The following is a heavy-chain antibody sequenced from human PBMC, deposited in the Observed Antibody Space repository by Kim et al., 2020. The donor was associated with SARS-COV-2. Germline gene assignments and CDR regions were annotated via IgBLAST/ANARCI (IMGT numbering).Heavy chain of an antibody. CDR2: FYTSGST. Sequence: SETLSLTCTVSGGSISSYHWRWIRQPAGKGLEWIGRFYTSGSTNYNPSLKSRVTMSVDTPKNQFSLKLSSVTAADTAVYYCARLAVAGTWSWFDPWGQGTLVTVSS. J-gene: IGHJ5*02. V-gene: IGHV4-4*07. CDR3: ARLAVAGTWSWFDP. CDR1: GGSISSYH. D-gene: IGHD6-19*01.